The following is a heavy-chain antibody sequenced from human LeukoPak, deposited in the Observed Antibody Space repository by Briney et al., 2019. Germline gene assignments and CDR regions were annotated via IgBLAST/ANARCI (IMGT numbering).Heavy chain of an antibody. D-gene: IGHD3-3*01. CDR1: GYSISSGYY. CDR3: ARSFTIFGVVIIGYFDY. CDR2: IYHSGST. V-gene: IGHV4-38-2*01. J-gene: IGHJ4*02. Sequence: SETLSLTCAVSGYSISSGYYWGWIRPPPGKGLEWIGSIYHSGSTYYNPSLKSRVTISVDTSKNQFSLKLSSVTAADTAVYYCARSFTIFGVVIIGYFDYWGQGTLVTVSS.